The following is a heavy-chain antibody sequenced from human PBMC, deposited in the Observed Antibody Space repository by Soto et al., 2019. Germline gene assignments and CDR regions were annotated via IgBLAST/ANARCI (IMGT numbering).Heavy chain of an antibody. Sequence: QVQLQQWGAGLLKPSETLSLTCAVYGGSFSGYYWSWIRQPPVKGLEWIGEINHSGSTNYNPSLKNRVTMSVDTSKNQFSLKLSSATAADTAMYYCASGQGNTDLVATIRGWFDPWGKGTMVTVSS. V-gene: IGHV4-34*01. D-gene: IGHD5-12*01. CDR2: INHSGST. J-gene: IGHJ5*02. CDR3: ASGQGNTDLVATIRGWFDP. CDR1: GGSFSGYY.